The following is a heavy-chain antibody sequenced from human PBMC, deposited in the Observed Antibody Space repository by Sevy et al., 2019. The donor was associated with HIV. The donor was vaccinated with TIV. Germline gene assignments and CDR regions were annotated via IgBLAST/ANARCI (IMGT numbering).Heavy chain of an antibody. CDR2: ISSSSSYI. J-gene: IGHJ4*02. CDR1: GFTLSTYS. V-gene: IGHV3-21*01. CDR3: VRDGGCSSTSCLLYFDY. Sequence: GGSLRLSCAASGFTLSTYSMNWVRQAPGKGLEWVSSISSSSSYIYYADSVKGRFTISRDNAKNSLYLQMNSLRAEDTALYYCVRDGGCSSTSCLLYFDYWGQGTLVTVSS. D-gene: IGHD2-2*01.